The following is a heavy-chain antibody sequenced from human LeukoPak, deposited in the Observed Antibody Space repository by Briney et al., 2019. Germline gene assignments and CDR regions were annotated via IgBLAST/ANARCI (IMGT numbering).Heavy chain of an antibody. Sequence: PGGSLRLSCAASGFTFSSYCMSWVRQAPGKGLEWVANINKDESEKYYVDSVKGRFTISRDNAQNSLYLQMNSLRAEDTAVYYCARCRTTVTAMPGYWGQGTLVTVSS. V-gene: IGHV3-7*03. CDR1: GFTFSSYC. J-gene: IGHJ4*02. CDR3: ARCRTTVTAMPGY. CDR2: INKDESEK. D-gene: IGHD4-17*01.